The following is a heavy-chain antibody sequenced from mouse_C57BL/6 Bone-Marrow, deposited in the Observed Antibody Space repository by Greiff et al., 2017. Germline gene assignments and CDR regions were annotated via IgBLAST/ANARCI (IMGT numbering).Heavy chain of an antibody. V-gene: IGHV1-4*01. CDR2: INPSSGYT. Sequence: VQRVESGAELARPGASVKMSCKASGYTFTSYTMHWVKQRPGQGLEWIGYINPSSGYTKYNQKFKDKATLTADKSSSTAYMKLSSLTSEDSAVYYCARGRWSRYFDVWGTGTTVTVS. CDR3: ARGRWSRYFDV. D-gene: IGHD2-3*01. J-gene: IGHJ1*03. CDR1: GYTFTSYT.